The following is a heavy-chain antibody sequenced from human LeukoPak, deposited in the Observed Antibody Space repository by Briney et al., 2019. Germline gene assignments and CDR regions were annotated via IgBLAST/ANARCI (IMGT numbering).Heavy chain of an antibody. CDR3: TSGASSDYRPDYYFDY. V-gene: IGHV1-2*02. D-gene: IGHD1-26*01. Sequence: GASVKVSCKTSGYTFTGYYIHWVRQAPGQGLEWMGWINPNSGGTNYAQKSQGRVTMTRDTSISTAYMDLSRLRSDDTAVYYCTSGASSDYRPDYYFDYWGQGTLVTVSS. CDR1: GYTFTGYY. CDR2: INPNSGGT. J-gene: IGHJ4*02.